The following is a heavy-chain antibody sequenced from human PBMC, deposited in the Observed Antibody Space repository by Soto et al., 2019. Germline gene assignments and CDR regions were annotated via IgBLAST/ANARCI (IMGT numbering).Heavy chain of an antibody. CDR1: GYSFTSYW. CDR2: IYPGDSDT. D-gene: IGHD3-22*01. V-gene: IGHV5-51*01. Sequence: GESLKISCKGSGYSFTSYWIGWVRQMPGKGLEWMGIIYPGDSDTRYSPSFQGQVTISADKSISTAYLQWSSLKASDTAMYYSARWPYYYDSSGYYYFDYWGQGTLVTVSS. CDR3: ARWPYYYDSSGYYYFDY. J-gene: IGHJ4*02.